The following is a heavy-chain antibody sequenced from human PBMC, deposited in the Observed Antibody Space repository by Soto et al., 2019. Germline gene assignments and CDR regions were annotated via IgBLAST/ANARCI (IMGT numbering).Heavy chain of an antibody. J-gene: IGHJ4*02. V-gene: IGHV1-3*01. Sequence: QVQLVQSGAEVKKPGASVKVSCKASGYTFTSYAMHWVRQAPGQRLEWMGWINAGNGNTKYSQKFQGRVTITRDTSESTAYMELSSLRSEDTAVYYCARTKDFWSGYYEGGIFFDYWGQGTLVTVSS. CDR3: ARTKDFWSGYYEGGIFFDY. D-gene: IGHD3-3*01. CDR2: INAGNGNT. CDR1: GYTFTSYA.